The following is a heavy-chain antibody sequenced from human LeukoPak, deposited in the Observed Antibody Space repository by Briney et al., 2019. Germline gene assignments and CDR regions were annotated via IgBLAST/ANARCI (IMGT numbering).Heavy chain of an antibody. CDR3: AKTRPLDSSSWSHGDY. D-gene: IGHD6-13*01. CDR1: GFTFSHYW. J-gene: IGHJ4*02. Sequence: GGSLRLSCAASGFTFSHYWMSWVRQAPGKGLEWVANIKQDGNEKYYADSVKGRFTISRDNAENSLFLQMNSLRVEDTAVYYCAKTRPLDSSSWSHGDYWGQGTLVTVSS. V-gene: IGHV3-7*03. CDR2: IKQDGNEK.